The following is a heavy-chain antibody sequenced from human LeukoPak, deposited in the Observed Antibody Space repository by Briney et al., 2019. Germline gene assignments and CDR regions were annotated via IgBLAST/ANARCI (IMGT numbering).Heavy chain of an antibody. CDR1: GGSISSNNW. Sequence: SGTLSLTCAVSGGSISSNNWWGWVRQPPGKGLEWIGEIYHSGSPNYNPSLKSRVTISVDKSRNHFSLNLSPVTAADTAVYYCAKVEAGCGGVCSSTIDFQDWGQGTLVIVS. CDR3: AKVEAGCGGVCSSTIDFQD. CDR2: IYHSGSP. D-gene: IGHD2-21*02. J-gene: IGHJ1*01. V-gene: IGHV4-4*02.